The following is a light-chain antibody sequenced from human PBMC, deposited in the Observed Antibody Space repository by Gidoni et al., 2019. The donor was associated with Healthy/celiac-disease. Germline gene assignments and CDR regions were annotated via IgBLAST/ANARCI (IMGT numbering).Light chain of an antibody. CDR3: QQRSNWIT. J-gene: IGKJ5*01. Sequence: EIVFTPSPATLPLSPGERATLACRASQSVSTYLAWYQQKPGQAPRLLIYDASNRATGIPARFSGSGAWTDFTLTISSLEPEDFAVYYCQQRSNWITFGQGTRLEIK. CDR2: DAS. CDR1: QSVSTY. V-gene: IGKV3-11*01.